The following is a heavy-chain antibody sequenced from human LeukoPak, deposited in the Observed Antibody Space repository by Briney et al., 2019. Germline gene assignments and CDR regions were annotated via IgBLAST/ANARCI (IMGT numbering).Heavy chain of an antibody. D-gene: IGHD3-22*01. Sequence: GGSLRLSCVASGFGFSYYDMNWVRQTPGKGLEWVSTISGTDDSTYYADSVKGRFTISRDNSKNTLYLQMDSLRAEDTVVYHCARDRAVGYYDSGGHVIFDYWGQGTLVTVSS. CDR3: ARDRAVGYYDSGGHVIFDY. V-gene: IGHV3-23*01. CDR1: GFGFSYYD. CDR2: ISGTDDST. J-gene: IGHJ4*02.